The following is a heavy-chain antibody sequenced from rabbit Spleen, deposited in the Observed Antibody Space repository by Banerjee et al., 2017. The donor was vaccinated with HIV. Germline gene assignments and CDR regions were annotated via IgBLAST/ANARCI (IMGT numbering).Heavy chain of an antibody. D-gene: IGHD2-1*01. Sequence: QSLEESGGGLVKPGASLTLTCKASGFSFNSDYYMCWVRQAPGKGLEYIACFYAGGSGSTYYASWAKGRFTISKTSSTTVTLQMTSLTAADTATYFCARGSASMTLVITGWYFTLWGPGTLVTVS. CDR3: ARGSASMTLVITGWYFTL. CDR1: GFSFNSDYY. V-gene: IGHV1S40*01. J-gene: IGHJ4*01. CDR2: FYAGGSGST.